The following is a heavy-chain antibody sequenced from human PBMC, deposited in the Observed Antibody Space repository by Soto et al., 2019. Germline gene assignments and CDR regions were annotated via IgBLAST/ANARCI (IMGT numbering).Heavy chain of an antibody. V-gene: IGHV1-2*02. CDR3: GRGRSGELVVFY. D-gene: IGHD1-7*01. J-gene: IGHJ4*02. CDR1: GYTFTGYY. CDR2: ISPKSGGT. Sequence: QVQLVQSGAEVKESGASVKVSCRASGYTFTGYYIHWVRQAPGQGFEWVGEISPKSGGTRYAQKFQGRVTMTKDTSITTVYMELSNLSPDDTAVYYCGRGRSGELVVFYWGQGTLVTVHS.